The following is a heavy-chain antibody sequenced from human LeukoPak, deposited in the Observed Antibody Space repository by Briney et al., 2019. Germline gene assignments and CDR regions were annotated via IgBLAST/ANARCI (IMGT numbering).Heavy chain of an antibody. J-gene: IGHJ4*02. CDR1: SGSISSGGYW. CDR3: ASGSGRFYFDH. CDR2: LYYSGTT. V-gene: IGHV4-31*03. Sequence: SETLSLTCSVSSGSISSGGYWWSWLRQHPGKGLEWIGYLYYSGTTYYNPCLKSRVTISIDKSKNLFSLKLRSVTAADTAVYYCASGSGRFYFDHWGQGTLVSVSS. D-gene: IGHD3-10*01.